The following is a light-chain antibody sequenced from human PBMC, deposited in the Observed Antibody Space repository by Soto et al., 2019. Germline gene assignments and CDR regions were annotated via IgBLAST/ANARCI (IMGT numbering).Light chain of an antibody. V-gene: IGKV1-6*01. Sequence: AIQMTQSPSSLSASVGDRVTITCRASQAIRKALVWYQHKPPQDPNLLIYAASTLQSGVTSRFSGRGSGADFTLTISSLQPEDFAIYFCLQDYRYPRTFGEGTKVEVK. J-gene: IGKJ1*01. CDR1: QAIRKA. CDR3: LQDYRYPRT. CDR2: AAS.